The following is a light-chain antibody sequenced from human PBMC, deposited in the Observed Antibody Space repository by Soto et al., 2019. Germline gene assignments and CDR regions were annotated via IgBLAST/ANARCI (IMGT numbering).Light chain of an antibody. CDR3: QQGYTTRWT. CDR1: QNIRSY. CDR2: ATS. V-gene: IGKV1-39*01. J-gene: IGKJ1*01. Sequence: DIQMTQSPPSLSASVGDRVTISCRASQNIRSYLNWYQQIPGKAPNLLIYATSILQTGVPSRFSGSGSGTDFTLTINGLQPEEFATYYCQQGYTTRWTFGQGTKVDIK.